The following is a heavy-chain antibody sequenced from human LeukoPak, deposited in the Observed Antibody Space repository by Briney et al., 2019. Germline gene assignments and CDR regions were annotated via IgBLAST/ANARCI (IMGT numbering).Heavy chain of an antibody. D-gene: IGHD6-13*01. CDR3: ARLWPRIAARRLYGMDV. Sequence: GESLKISCKGSGYSFTSYWIGWVRQMPGKGLEWMGIIYPGDSGTRYSPSFQGQVTISADKSISTAYLQWSSLKASDTAMYYCARLWPRIAARRLYGMDVWGQGTTVTVSS. V-gene: IGHV5-51*01. CDR1: GYSFTSYW. J-gene: IGHJ6*02. CDR2: IYPGDSGT.